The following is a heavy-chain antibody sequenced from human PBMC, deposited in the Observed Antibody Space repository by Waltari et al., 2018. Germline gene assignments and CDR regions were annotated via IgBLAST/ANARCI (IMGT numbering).Heavy chain of an antibody. CDR2: INAGNGNT. Sequence: QVQLVQSGAEVKKPGASVKGSCKTSGYTFTSYAMHLLRQAPCIRLAWMGWINAGNGNTKYSQKFQGRVTITRDTSASTAYMELSSLRSEDTAVYYCARDSTTGYCSGGSCYPNWFDPWGQGTLVTVSS. J-gene: IGHJ5*02. D-gene: IGHD2-15*01. V-gene: IGHV1-3*01. CDR3: ARDSTTGYCSGGSCYPNWFDP. CDR1: GYTFTSYA.